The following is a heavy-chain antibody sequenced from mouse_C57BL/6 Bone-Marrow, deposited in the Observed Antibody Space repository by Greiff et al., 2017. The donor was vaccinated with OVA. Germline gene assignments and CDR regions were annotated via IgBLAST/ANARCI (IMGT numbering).Heavy chain of an antibody. V-gene: IGHV1-15*01. Sequence: QVHVKQSGAELVRPGASVTLSCKASGYTFTDYEMHWVKQTPVHGLEWIGAIDPETGGTAYNQKFKGKAILTADKSSSTAYMELRSLTSEDSAVYYCTRDLTGAYWGQGTLVTVSA. CDR1: GYTFTDYE. J-gene: IGHJ3*01. D-gene: IGHD4-1*01. CDR2: IDPETGGT. CDR3: TRDLTGAY.